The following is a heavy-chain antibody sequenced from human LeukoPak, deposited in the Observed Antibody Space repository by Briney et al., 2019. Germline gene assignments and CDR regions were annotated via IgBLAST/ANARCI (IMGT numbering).Heavy chain of an antibody. CDR3: AREYEKTIVVVPAASPAFDI. CDR2: IIPILGIA. Sequence: SVKVSCKASGGTFSSYAISWVRQAPGQGLEWMGRIIPILGIANYAQKFQGRVTITADKSTSTAYMELSSLRSEDTAVYYCAREYEKTIVVVPAASPAFDIWGQGTMVTVSS. V-gene: IGHV1-69*04. CDR1: GGTFSSYA. J-gene: IGHJ3*02. D-gene: IGHD2-2*01.